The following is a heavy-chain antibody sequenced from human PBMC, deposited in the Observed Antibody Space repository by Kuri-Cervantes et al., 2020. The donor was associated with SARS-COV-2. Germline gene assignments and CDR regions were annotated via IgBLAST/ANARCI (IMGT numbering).Heavy chain of an antibody. V-gene: IGHV4-34*01. Sequence: SETLSLTCAVYGGSFSGYYWSWIRQPPGKGLEWIGEINHSGSTNYNPSLKSRVTISVDTSKNQFSLKLSSVTAADTAVYYCAILGGYCSSTSCPNTQKDTEYYYMDVWGKGTTVTVSS. CDR3: AILGGYCSSTSCPNTQKDTEYYYMDV. CDR2: INHSGST. D-gene: IGHD2-2*01. CDR1: GGSFSGYY. J-gene: IGHJ6*03.